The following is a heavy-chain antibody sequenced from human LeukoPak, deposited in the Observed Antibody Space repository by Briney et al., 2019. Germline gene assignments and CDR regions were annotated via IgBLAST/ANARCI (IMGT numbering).Heavy chain of an antibody. V-gene: IGHV4-59*08. CDR3: ARRDPRTVAFDY. D-gene: IGHD4-23*01. J-gene: IGHJ4*02. CDR1: GSMYNYY. Sequence: PSETPSLTCTVSGSMYNYYWSWIRQPPGKGLEWIGYIHYSGSTNYNPSLKSRVTMSLDTSNNQVSLKLNSVTAADTAVYYCARRDPRTVAFDYWGQGTLVTVSS. CDR2: IHYSGST.